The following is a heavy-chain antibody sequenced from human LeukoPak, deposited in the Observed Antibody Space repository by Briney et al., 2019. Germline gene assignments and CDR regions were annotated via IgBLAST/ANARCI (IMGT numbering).Heavy chain of an antibody. Sequence: SETLSLTCTVSGGSISNYYWSWIRQPPGKGLEWIGYIFYSGNTNYNPSLKSRVAISVDTSKNQFSLKLSSVTAADTAVYYCASSSYDYVWGRSIDYWGQGTLVTVSS. D-gene: IGHD3-16*01. J-gene: IGHJ4*02. CDR3: ASSSYDYVWGRSIDY. V-gene: IGHV4-59*08. CDR2: IFYSGNT. CDR1: GGSISNYY.